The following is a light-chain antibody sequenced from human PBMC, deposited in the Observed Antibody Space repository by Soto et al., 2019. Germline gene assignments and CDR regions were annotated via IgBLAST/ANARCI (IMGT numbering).Light chain of an antibody. CDR2: SNN. CDR3: AAWDDSLSGTDV. CDR1: SSNIGSNT. V-gene: IGLV1-44*01. Sequence: QSVLTQPPSASGTPGQRVTISCSGSSSNIGSNTVNWYQQVPGTAPTLLIYSNNRRPSGVPDRFSGSKSGTSASLAISGLQSEDEADYYCAAWDDSLSGTDVFGTGTKLTVL. J-gene: IGLJ1*01.